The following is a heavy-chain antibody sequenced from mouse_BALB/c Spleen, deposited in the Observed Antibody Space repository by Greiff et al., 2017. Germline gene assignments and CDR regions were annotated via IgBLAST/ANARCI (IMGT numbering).Heavy chain of an antibody. CDR1: GFTFPDYY. Sequence: EVKLVESGGGLVQPGGSLRLSCATSGFTFPDYYMSWVRQPPGKALAWLGFIRNKANGYTTEYSASVKGRFTISRDNSQSILYLQMNTLRAGDSATYYCAREDRYGYFAVWGAGTAVTVAS. V-gene: IGHV7-3*02. D-gene: IGHD2-14*01. CDR2: IRNKANGYTT. CDR3: AREDRYGYFAV. J-gene: IGHJ1*01.